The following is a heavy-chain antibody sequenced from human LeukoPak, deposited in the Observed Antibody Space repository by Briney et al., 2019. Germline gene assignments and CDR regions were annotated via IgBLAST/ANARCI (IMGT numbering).Heavy chain of an antibody. D-gene: IGHD3-22*01. CDR1: GLTISNNF. Sequence: GGSLRLSCAASGLTISNNFMGWVRQAPGKGLEWVSLIYSGGSTYSADSVKGRFTISRDNSKNTLYLQMNSLRAEDTAVYYCARDGFSSGYPYDAFDIWGQGTMVTVSS. CDR2: IYSGGST. V-gene: IGHV3-53*01. CDR3: ARDGFSSGYPYDAFDI. J-gene: IGHJ3*02.